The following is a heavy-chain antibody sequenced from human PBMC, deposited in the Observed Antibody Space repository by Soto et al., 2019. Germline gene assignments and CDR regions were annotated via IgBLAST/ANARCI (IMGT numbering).Heavy chain of an antibody. Sequence: SVKVSCKASGGTFSSYTISWVRQAPGQGLEWMGRIIPILGIANYAQKFQGRVTITADKSTSTAYMELSSLRSEDTAVYYCARGGGRIPIYYYCGMDVWGQGTTVTVSS. CDR2: IIPILGIA. CDR3: ARGGGRIPIYYYCGMDV. V-gene: IGHV1-69*02. CDR1: GGTFSSYT. J-gene: IGHJ6*02.